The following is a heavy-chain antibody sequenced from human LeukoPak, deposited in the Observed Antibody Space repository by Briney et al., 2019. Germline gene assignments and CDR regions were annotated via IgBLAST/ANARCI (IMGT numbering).Heavy chain of an antibody. CDR1: GFTFSSYA. CDR2: ISYDGSNK. Sequence: GGSLRLSCAASGFTFSSYAMHWVRQAPGKGLEWVAVISYDGSNKYYADSVKGRFTISRDNSKNTLYLQMNSLRAEDTAVYYCARDKEWLAHPHYGMDVWGQGTTVTVSS. CDR3: ARDKEWLAHPHYGMDV. D-gene: IGHD6-19*01. V-gene: IGHV3-30-3*01. J-gene: IGHJ6*02.